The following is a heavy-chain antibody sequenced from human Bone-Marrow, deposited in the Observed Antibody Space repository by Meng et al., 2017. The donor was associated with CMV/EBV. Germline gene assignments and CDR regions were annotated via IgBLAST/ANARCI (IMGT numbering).Heavy chain of an antibody. J-gene: IGHJ5*02. CDR1: RVTFSSYA. V-gene: IGHV1-69*05. CDR3: AVEEGYTYGRGGYPVS. CDR2: IIPVFSTT. Sequence: SVKVSCKASRVTFSSYAINWVRQAPGQGLEWMGEIIPVFSTTNYAQKFQGRVTITTDESTSTTYMDLRSLRSDDTAVYYCAVEEGYTYGRGGYPVSWGQGTLVTVSS. D-gene: IGHD5-18*01.